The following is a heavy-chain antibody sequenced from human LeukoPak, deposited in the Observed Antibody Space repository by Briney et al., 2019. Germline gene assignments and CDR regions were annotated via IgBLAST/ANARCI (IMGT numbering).Heavy chain of an antibody. CDR1: GFTFSSYW. J-gene: IGHJ5*02. CDR3: ARDDCSSTSCYHNWFDP. Sequence: GGSLRLSCAASGFTFSSYWMSWVRQAPGKGLEWVANIRQDGSDKYYADSVKGRFTISRDNAKNSLYLQMNSLRAEDTAVYYCARDDCSSTSCYHNWFDPGGQGTLVTVSS. V-gene: IGHV3-7*01. CDR2: IRQDGSDK. D-gene: IGHD2-2*01.